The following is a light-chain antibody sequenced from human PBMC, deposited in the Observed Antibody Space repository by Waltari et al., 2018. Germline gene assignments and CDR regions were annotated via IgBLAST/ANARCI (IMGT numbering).Light chain of an antibody. J-gene: IGKJ1*01. CDR2: WAS. CDR1: QSVLYSSNNKNY. V-gene: IGKV4-1*01. Sequence: DIVMTQSPDSLAVSLGERATINCKSSQSVLYSSNNKNYLAWYQQKAGQPPKLVIYWASTRESGVPDRFRGSGSGTDFTLTISSLQAEDVAVYYCHQYYATPPDGKTFGQGTKVEIK. CDR3: HQYYATPPDGKT.